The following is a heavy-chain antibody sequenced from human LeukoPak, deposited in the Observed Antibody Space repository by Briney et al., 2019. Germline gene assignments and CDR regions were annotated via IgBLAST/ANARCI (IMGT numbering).Heavy chain of an antibody. D-gene: IGHD2-2*01. CDR2: IWYDGSNE. CDR3: ARDYCSSTSCYDY. CDR1: GFTFNDYG. J-gene: IGHJ4*02. V-gene: IGHV3-33*01. Sequence: GGSLRLSCAASGFTFNDYGLHWVRQAPGKGLEWVPVIWYDGSNEYYADSVKGRFTISRDNSKNTVYLRMNSLRAEDTALYYCARDYCSSTSCYDYWGQGTTVTVSS.